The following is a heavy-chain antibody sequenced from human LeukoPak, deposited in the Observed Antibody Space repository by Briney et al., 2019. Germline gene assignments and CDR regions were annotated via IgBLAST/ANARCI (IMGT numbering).Heavy chain of an antibody. CDR1: GYTFTSYD. V-gene: IGHV1-8*01. CDR2: MNPNSGNT. J-gene: IGHJ5*02. Sequence: ASVKVSCKASGYTFTSYDINWVRQATGQGLEWMGWMNPNSGNTGYAQKFQGRVTMTRNTSISTAYTELSSLRSEDTAVYYCVRVTIFGVVIVENWFDPWGQGTLVTVSS. CDR3: VRVTIFGVVIVENWFDP. D-gene: IGHD3-3*01.